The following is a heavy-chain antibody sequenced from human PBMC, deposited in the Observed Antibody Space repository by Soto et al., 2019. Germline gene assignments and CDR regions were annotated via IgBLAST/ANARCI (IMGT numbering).Heavy chain of an antibody. V-gene: IGHV3-48*01. CDR3: AREPYGDFSFDS. J-gene: IGHJ4*02. Sequence: PGGSLRLSCAASGFTFSSYNMNWVRQAPGKGLEWLSYISSSSNTKYYADSVKGRFTISRDNAKSSLYLQMNSLGAEDTAVYYCAREPYGDFSFDSWGQGTLVTVSS. D-gene: IGHD4-17*01. CDR1: GFTFSSYN. CDR2: ISSSSNTK.